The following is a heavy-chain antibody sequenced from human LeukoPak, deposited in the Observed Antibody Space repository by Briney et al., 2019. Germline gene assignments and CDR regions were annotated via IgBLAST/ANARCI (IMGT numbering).Heavy chain of an antibody. J-gene: IGHJ3*02. CDR2: ISGSGGST. CDR1: GFTFSNYA. CDR3: AREMATITFAFDI. Sequence: GGSLRLSCAASGFTFSNYAMSCVRQAPGKGLEWVSAISGSGGSTYYADSLKGRFTISRDNSKNKLYLQMHSLRAEDTAVYYCAREMATITFAFDIWGQGTMVTVSS. V-gene: IGHV3-23*01. D-gene: IGHD5-24*01.